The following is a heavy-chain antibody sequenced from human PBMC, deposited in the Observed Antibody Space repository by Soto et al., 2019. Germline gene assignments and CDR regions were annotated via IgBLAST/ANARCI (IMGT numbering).Heavy chain of an antibody. V-gene: IGHV4-59*01. J-gene: IGHJ4*02. D-gene: IGHD2-8*01. CDR3: AIQSVSGYAPFEY. CDR2: IYYSGST. Sequence: SETLSLTCDVSGGHIRSYYWSWLRPPPRKGLEWIGYIYYSGSTNCSPSVERRVTRSVDTAKNQCTLAVSAVTAADCAVYYWAIQSVSGYAPFEYWGQGTLFTVSS. CDR1: GGHIRSYY.